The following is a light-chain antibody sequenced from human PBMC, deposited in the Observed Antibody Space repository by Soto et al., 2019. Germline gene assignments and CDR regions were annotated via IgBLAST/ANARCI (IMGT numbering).Light chain of an antibody. V-gene: IGLV2-14*01. CDR3: SSYTSTNTLAV. CDR2: EVS. CDR1: SSDVGGYNY. Sequence: QSALTQPASVSGSPGQSITISCTGTSSDVGGYNYVSWYQQHAGFAPKLIIYEVSNRPSGVSNRFSGSKSGDTASLTISGLQAEDEADYYCSSYTSTNTLAVFGTGTQLTVL. J-gene: IGLJ1*01.